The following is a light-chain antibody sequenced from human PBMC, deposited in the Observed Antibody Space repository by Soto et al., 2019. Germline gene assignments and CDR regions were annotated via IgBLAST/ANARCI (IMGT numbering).Light chain of an antibody. J-gene: IGKJ5*01. CDR3: QQSYSPLSIT. CDR1: ESISRH. V-gene: IGKV1-39*01. CDR2: AAS. Sequence: DIQMTQSPSSLSASVGDRVTITCRASESISRHLNWYQQKPGKAPKLLIYAASSLQNGVPSRFSGGGSGTDFTIPIITLQPEDFATYYCQQSYSPLSITFGQGTRLEIK.